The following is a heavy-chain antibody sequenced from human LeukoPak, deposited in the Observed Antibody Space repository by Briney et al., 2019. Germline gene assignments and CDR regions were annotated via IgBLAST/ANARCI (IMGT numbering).Heavy chain of an antibody. Sequence: WGSLRLSGVASGFTFSRYPMNWVGQAPRTGLDWVSAISGSGGSTYYADSVKGRFTISRDNSKNTLYLQMNSLRAEDTAVYYCAKGEDYDFWSGHDYWGQGTLVTVSS. V-gene: IGHV3-23*01. D-gene: IGHD3-3*01. CDR1: GFTFSRYP. CDR3: AKGEDYDFWSGHDY. J-gene: IGHJ4*02. CDR2: ISGSGGST.